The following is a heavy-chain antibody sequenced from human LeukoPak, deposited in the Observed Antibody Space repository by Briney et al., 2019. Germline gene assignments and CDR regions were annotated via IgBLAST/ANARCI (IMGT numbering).Heavy chain of an antibody. CDR3: TRGLGEHGGVSDR. Sequence: GGSLRLSCEASGFTFSSYWMSWVRQAPGKGLEWVANIKQDGSEKYYVDSVKGRFTISRDNAKDSVYLQMNSLRAEDTAVYYCTRGLGEHGGVSDRWGQGTLVIVS. J-gene: IGHJ5*02. CDR1: GFTFSSYW. D-gene: IGHD3-16*01. CDR2: IKQDGSEK. V-gene: IGHV3-7*01.